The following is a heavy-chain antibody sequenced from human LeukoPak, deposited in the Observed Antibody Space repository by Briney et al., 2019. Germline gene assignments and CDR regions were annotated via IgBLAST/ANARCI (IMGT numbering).Heavy chain of an antibody. CDR1: GFTFSSYA. CDR2: ISGSGGST. Sequence: GGSLRLSCAASGFTFSSYAMSWARQAPGKGLEWVSAISGSGGSTYYADSVKGRFTISRDNSKNTLYLQMNSLRAEDTAVYYCARIAAAGLYYYYYMDVWGKGTTVTVSS. V-gene: IGHV3-23*01. D-gene: IGHD6-13*01. J-gene: IGHJ6*03. CDR3: ARIAAAGLYYYYYMDV.